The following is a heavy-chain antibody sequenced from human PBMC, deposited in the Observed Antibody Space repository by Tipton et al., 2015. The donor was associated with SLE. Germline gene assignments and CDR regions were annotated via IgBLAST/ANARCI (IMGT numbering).Heavy chain of an antibody. CDR1: GFTFDDYA. Sequence: SLRLSCAASGFTFDDYAMHWVRQAPGKGLEWVSSISSSSSYIYYADSVKGRFTISRDNAKNSLYLQMNSLRAEDTAVYYCTSGGLILAAFDIWGQGTMVTVSS. CDR2: ISSSSSYI. J-gene: IGHJ3*02. CDR3: TSGGLILAAFDI. V-gene: IGHV3-21*01. D-gene: IGHD4-23*01.